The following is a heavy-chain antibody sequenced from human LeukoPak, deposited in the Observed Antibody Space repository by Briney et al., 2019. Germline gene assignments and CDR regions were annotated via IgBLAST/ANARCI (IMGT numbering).Heavy chain of an antibody. Sequence: SETLSLTCTVSGYSISSGYYGGWIRQSPGKGLEWIGNIYRRGSTHYNPSLKSRVTIAVDTSKNQFSLKLSSVTAADTAVYYCARLGLLWFGELFRGFDPWGQGPLVTVSS. CDR3: ARLGLLWFGELFRGFDP. CDR2: IYRRGST. CDR1: GYSISSGYY. V-gene: IGHV4-38-2*02. J-gene: IGHJ5*02. D-gene: IGHD3-10*01.